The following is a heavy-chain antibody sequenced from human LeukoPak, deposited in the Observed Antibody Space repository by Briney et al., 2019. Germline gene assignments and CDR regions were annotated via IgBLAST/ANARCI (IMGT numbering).Heavy chain of an antibody. Sequence: PSETLSLTCTVSGDSITSYFWSWIRQPPGKGLEWIGEINHSGSTNYNPSLKSRVTISVDTSKNQFSLKLSSVTAADTAVYYCARGATGTIRPFDYWGQGTLVTVSS. J-gene: IGHJ4*02. CDR3: ARGATGTIRPFDY. CDR2: INHSGST. CDR1: GDSITSYF. D-gene: IGHD1-1*01. V-gene: IGHV4-34*01.